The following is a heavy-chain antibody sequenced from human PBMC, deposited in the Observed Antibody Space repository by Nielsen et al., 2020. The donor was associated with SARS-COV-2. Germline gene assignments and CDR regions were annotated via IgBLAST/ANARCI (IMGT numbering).Heavy chain of an antibody. CDR2: INPVFGIA. D-gene: IGHD3-16*01. Sequence: SVKVSCKASGGTFSGHPFSWVRQAPGQGLEWMGDINPVFGIANYAQKFQGRVTITADESTGIGFLDLSRLSSDDTAVYFCARHYYDRIAFDVWGQGTMVIVSS. J-gene: IGHJ3*01. CDR3: ARHYYDRIAFDV. V-gene: IGHV1-69*13. CDR1: GGTFSGHP.